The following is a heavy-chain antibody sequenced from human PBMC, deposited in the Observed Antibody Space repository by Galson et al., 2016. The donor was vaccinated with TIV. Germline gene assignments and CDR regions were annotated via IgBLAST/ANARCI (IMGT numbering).Heavy chain of an antibody. V-gene: IGHV3-48*01. CDR2: ISSGRSSTI. D-gene: IGHD5-18*01. J-gene: IGHJ2*01. CDR1: GFTFSGYS. CDR3: AGDRSGYTYGYESAYVDL. Sequence: SLRLSCAASGFTFSGYSMDWVRQAPGKGLEWLSYISSGRSSTIHYADSVKGRFTISRDNARNSLHLQMTSLRAEETAVYYCAGDRSGYTYGYESAYVDLWSRGTLVVVSS.